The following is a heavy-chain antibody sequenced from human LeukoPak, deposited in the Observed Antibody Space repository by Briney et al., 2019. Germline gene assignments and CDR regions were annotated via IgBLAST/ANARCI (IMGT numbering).Heavy chain of an antibody. V-gene: IGHV3-48*02. D-gene: IGHD1-26*01. Sequence: PGGSPRLSCAASGFTFSSYAMSWVRQAPGKGLECLSYISADSRTIYYADSVKGRFTVSRDNAENSLYLQMHTLRDEDTAVYYCATNPHSGSWGWGQGTMVTVSS. CDR3: ATNPHSGSWG. CDR1: GFTFSSYA. J-gene: IGHJ3*01. CDR2: ISADSRTI.